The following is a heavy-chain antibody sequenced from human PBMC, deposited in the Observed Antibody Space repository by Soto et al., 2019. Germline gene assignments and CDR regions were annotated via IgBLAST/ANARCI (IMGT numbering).Heavy chain of an antibody. CDR1: GGSFSGYY. Sequence: PSETLSLTCAVYGGSFSGYYWSWIRQPPGKGLEWIGEINHSGSTNYNPSLKSRVTISVDTSKNQFSLKLSSVTAADTAVYYCARRGYGGGYYYYYYMDVWGKGTTVTVSS. J-gene: IGHJ6*03. CDR3: ARRGYGGGYYYYYYMDV. D-gene: IGHD3-16*01. V-gene: IGHV4-34*01. CDR2: INHSGST.